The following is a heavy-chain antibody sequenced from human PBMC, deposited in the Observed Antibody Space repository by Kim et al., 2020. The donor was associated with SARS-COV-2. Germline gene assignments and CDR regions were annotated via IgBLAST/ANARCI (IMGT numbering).Heavy chain of an antibody. Sequence: SETLSLTCAVYGGSFSGYYWSWIRQPPGKGLEWIGEINHSGSTNYNPSLKSRVTISVDTSKNQFSLKLSSVTAADTAVYYCARGLWAVAGTFDYWGQGTLVTVSS. J-gene: IGHJ4*02. CDR2: INHSGST. V-gene: IGHV4-34*01. CDR1: GGSFSGYY. CDR3: ARGLWAVAGTFDY. D-gene: IGHD6-19*01.